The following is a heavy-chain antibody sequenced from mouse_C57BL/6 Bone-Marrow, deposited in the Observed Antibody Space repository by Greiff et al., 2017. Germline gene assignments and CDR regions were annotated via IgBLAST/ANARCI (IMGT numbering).Heavy chain of an antibody. Sequence: EVQRVESGGGLVQPKGSLKLSCAASGFSFNTYAMNWVRQAPGKGLEWVARIRSKSNNYATYYADSVKDRFTISRDDSESMLYLQMNNLKTEDTAMYYCVRHEDDYDGFAYGGQGSLVTVSA. CDR3: VRHEDDYDGFAY. D-gene: IGHD2-4*01. V-gene: IGHV10-1*01. CDR2: IRSKSNNYAT. CDR1: GFSFNTYA. J-gene: IGHJ3*01.